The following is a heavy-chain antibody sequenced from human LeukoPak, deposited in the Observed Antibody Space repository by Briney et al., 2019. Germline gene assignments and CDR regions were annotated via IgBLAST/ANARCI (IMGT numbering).Heavy chain of an antibody. CDR2: ISGSGGST. D-gene: IGHD3-22*01. V-gene: IGHV3-23*01. CDR3: AKGPSYYYDSSGYYC. Sequence: GGSLRLSCAASGFTFSSYAMSWVRQAPGKGLEWVSAISGSGGSTYYADSVKGRFTISRDYSKNTLYLQMNSLRAEDTAVYYCAKGPSYYYDSSGYYCWGQGTLVTVSS. J-gene: IGHJ4*02. CDR1: GFTFSSYA.